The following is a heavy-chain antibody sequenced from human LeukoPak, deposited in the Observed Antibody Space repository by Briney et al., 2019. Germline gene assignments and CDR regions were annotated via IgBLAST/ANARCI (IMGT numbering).Heavy chain of an antibody. J-gene: IGHJ4*02. CDR2: ISSDGSST. CDR1: GFTFSSYW. V-gene: IGHV3-74*01. Sequence: GGSLRLSCAASGFTFSSYWMHWVRQAPGKGLVWVSRISSDGSSTTYADSVKGRFTISRDNAKNTLYLQMNSLRAEDTAVYYCGRGGKVEQLVLARWGQGSLVAVSS. D-gene: IGHD6-13*01. CDR3: GRGGKVEQLVLAR.